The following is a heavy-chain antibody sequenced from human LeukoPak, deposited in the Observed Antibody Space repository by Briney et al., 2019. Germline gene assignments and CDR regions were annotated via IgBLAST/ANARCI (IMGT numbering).Heavy chain of an antibody. D-gene: IGHD1-26*01. Sequence: SETLSLTCIVSGDSIISYYWSWIRQPPGKGLEWIAEINHRGTTHYNPSLKSRVNISADTSKNQFSLHLDSVTAADTAVYYCARSWAGMYYPFYYFDYWGQGTLVSVSS. CDR2: INHRGTT. V-gene: IGHV4-34*01. CDR1: GDSIISYY. J-gene: IGHJ4*02. CDR3: ARSWAGMYYPFYYFDY.